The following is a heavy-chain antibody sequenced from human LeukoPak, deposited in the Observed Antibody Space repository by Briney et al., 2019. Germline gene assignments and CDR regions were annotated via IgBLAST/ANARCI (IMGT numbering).Heavy chain of an antibody. CDR3: ARGGTVVNGFDY. D-gene: IGHD4-23*01. CDR2: IYYSGST. V-gene: IGHV4-59*01. CDR1: GGSISTYY. Sequence: NPSETLSLTCTVSGGSISTYYWSWIRQPPGKGLEWIGYIYYSGSTNYNPSLMSRVTMSLDTSTNKFSLKLTSVTAADTAVYYCARGGTVVNGFDYWGQGTLVTVSS. J-gene: IGHJ4*02.